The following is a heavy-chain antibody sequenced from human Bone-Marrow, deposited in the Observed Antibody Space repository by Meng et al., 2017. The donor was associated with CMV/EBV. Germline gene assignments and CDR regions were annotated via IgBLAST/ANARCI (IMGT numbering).Heavy chain of an antibody. CDR2: ISAYNGNT. Sequence: ASVKVSCKASGYTFTSYGISWVRQAPGQGLEWMGWISAYNGNTNYAQKLQGRVTMTTDTSTSTAYMELSSLRSEDTAVYYCARVVGATTGYYFDYWGQGTLVTVSS. CDR1: GYTFTSYG. CDR3: ARVVGATTGYYFDY. J-gene: IGHJ4*02. V-gene: IGHV1-18*01. D-gene: IGHD1-26*01.